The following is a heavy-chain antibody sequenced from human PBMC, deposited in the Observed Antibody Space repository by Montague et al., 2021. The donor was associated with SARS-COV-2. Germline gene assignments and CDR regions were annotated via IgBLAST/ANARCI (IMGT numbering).Heavy chain of an antibody. CDR3: ASVYTVTYYFDY. V-gene: IGHV4-61*02. CDR2: FYPGGNT. Sequence: TLSLTCTVSGGSISSGYFYWSWIRPPAGKGLEWLGFFYPGGNTNSNPSLKSRVSISVDTSKNQLSLNLSSVTAADTAVYYCASVYTVTYYFDYWGRGTLVTVSS. J-gene: IGHJ4*02. CDR1: GGSISSGYFY. D-gene: IGHD4-17*01.